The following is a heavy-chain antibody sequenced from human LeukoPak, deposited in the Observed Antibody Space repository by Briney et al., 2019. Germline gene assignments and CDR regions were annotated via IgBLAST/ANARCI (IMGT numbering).Heavy chain of an antibody. J-gene: IGHJ4*02. CDR3: ASGRQLGR. CDR2: ISYDGSNK. D-gene: IGHD6-13*01. Sequence: GGSLRLSCAASGFTFSSYGMHWVRQAPGKGLEWVAVISYDGSNKYYVDSVKGRFTISRDNTKNSLYLQMNSLRVEDTAVYYCASGRQLGRWGQGTLVTVSS. V-gene: IGHV3-30*03. CDR1: GFTFSSYG.